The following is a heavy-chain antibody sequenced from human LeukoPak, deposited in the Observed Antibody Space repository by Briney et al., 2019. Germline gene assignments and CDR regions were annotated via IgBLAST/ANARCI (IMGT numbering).Heavy chain of an antibody. CDR3: ARKRAAAISLFFDY. V-gene: IGHV4-31*03. CDR1: GGSISSGGYY. J-gene: IGHJ4*02. CDR2: IYYSGST. Sequence: PSGTLSLTCTVSGGSISSGGYYWSWIRQHPGKGLEWIGYIYYSGSTYYNPSLKSRVTISVDTSKNQFSLKLSSVTAADTAVYYCARKRAAAISLFFDYWGQGTLVTVSS. D-gene: IGHD2-2*01.